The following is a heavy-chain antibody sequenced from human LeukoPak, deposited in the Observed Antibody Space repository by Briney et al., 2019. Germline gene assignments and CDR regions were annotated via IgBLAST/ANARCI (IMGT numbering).Heavy chain of an antibody. Sequence: PSETLSLTCTVSGASISSYYWSWIRQPTGKGLEWIGYIFYSGSTLYNPTLQSRVTISVDTSKNLFSLKLTSVTAADTAVYYCASGPYPAAGTDHQFDYWGQGTLVNLSS. J-gene: IGHJ4*02. CDR2: IFYSGST. CDR1: GASISSYY. CDR3: ASGPYPAAGTDHQFDY. V-gene: IGHV4-59*01. D-gene: IGHD6-13*01.